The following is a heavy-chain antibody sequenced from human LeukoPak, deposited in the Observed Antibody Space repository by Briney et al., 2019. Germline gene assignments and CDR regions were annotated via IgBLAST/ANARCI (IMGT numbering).Heavy chain of an antibody. Sequence: GSLRLSCAASGFTFSFYSMNWVRHALGKGLEWVSSISSSSSYIYYAGSVKGRFTISRDNAKNSLYLQMNSLRAEDTAVYYCARLYGDYETPAFDIWGQGTMVTVSS. CDR3: ARLYGDYETPAFDI. CDR1: GFTFSFYS. D-gene: IGHD4-17*01. CDR2: ISSSSSYI. J-gene: IGHJ3*02. V-gene: IGHV3-21*01.